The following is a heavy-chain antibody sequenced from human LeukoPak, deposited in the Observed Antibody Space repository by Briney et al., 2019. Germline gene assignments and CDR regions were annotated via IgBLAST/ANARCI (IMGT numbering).Heavy chain of an antibody. D-gene: IGHD1-26*01. J-gene: IGHJ4*02. Sequence: PGGALRLSCAASGFTFSSYGMHWVRQAPGKGLEWVANIKQDGSEKYYVDSVKGRFTISRDNSKNTLYLQMNSLRAEDTAVYYCAKAAIVGATIDYWGQGTLVTVSS. V-gene: IGHV3-7*01. CDR1: GFTFSSYG. CDR3: AKAAIVGATIDY. CDR2: IKQDGSEK.